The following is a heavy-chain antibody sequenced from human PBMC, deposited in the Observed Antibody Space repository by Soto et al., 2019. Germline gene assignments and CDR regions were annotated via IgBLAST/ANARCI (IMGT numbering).Heavy chain of an antibody. CDR2: IYYSGST. Sequence: SETLSLTCTVSGGSISSGGYYWSWIRQHPGKGLEWIGYIYYSGSTYYNPSLKSRVTISVDTSKNQFSLKLSSVTAADTALYYCARAAATMVRGNWFDPWGQGTLVTVSS. V-gene: IGHV4-31*03. D-gene: IGHD3-10*01. J-gene: IGHJ5*02. CDR1: GGSISSGGYY. CDR3: ARAAATMVRGNWFDP.